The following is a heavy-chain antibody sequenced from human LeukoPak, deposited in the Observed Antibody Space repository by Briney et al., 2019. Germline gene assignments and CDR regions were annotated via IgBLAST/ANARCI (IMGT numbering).Heavy chain of an antibody. V-gene: IGHV3-23*01. Sequence: GGSLRLSCAASTFTFSSFTMSWVRQAPGKGLEWVSGISGSGGSTYYADSVRGRFTISRDNSKNTLFLRMNSLRAEDTAIYYCAKPDMGYWAIKYWGQGTLVTVSS. D-gene: IGHD1-26*01. CDR3: AKPDMGYWAIKY. J-gene: IGHJ4*02. CDR2: ISGSGGST. CDR1: TFTFSSFT.